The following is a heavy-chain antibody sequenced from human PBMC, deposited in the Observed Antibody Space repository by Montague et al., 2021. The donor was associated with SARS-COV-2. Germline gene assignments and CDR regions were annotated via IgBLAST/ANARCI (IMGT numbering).Heavy chain of an antibody. CDR1: GFTFRSYW. V-gene: IGHV3-74*01. CDR2: IRPDGTST. J-gene: IGHJ4*02. Sequence: SLRLSCAASGFTFRSYWMHWARQVPGRGLVWVSRIRPDGTSTHYAASVKGRFVISRDNAKNTLSLEMTNLRVDDTAIYYCVRPLWFGDSDYYFESWGQGTLVSVPS. D-gene: IGHD3-10*01. CDR3: VRPLWFGDSDYYFES.